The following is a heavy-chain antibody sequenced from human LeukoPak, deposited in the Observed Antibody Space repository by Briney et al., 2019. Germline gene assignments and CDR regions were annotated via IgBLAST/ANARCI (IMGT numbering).Heavy chain of an antibody. J-gene: IGHJ5*02. V-gene: IGHV4-39*01. CDR1: GGSISSSSYY. Sequence: SETLSLTCTVSGGSISSSSYYWGWLRQPPGKGLEWIGSIYYSGSTYYNPPLKSRVTISVDTSKNQFSLKLSSVTAADTAVYYCAGDSHPSGWFDPWGQGTLVTVSS. CDR3: AGDSHPSGWFDP. CDR2: IYYSGST. D-gene: IGHD6-13*01.